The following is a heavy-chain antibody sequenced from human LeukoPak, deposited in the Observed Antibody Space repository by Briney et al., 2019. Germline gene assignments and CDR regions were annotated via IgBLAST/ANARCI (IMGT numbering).Heavy chain of an antibody. D-gene: IGHD3-22*01. J-gene: IGHJ4*02. CDR3: AKDESRGYYFFDY. V-gene: IGHV3-53*01. CDR1: GFTVSNNY. Sequence: GGSLRLSCAASGFTVSNNYMSWVRQAPGKGLEWVSLIYSGGSTKYADSVKGRFTISRDNSKNTLYLQMSSLGVEDTAVYYCAKDESRGYYFFDYWGQGTLVTVSS. CDR2: IYSGGST.